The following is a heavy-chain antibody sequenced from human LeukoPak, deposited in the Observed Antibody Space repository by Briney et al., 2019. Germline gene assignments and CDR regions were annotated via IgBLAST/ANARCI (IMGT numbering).Heavy chain of an antibody. J-gene: IGHJ3*02. D-gene: IGHD3-22*01. V-gene: IGHV4-59*01. CDR1: GGSISSYY. CDR3: ARGRRVYYYDSSGYPHDAFDI. CDR2: IYYSGST. Sequence: SETLSLTCTVSGGSISSYYWSWIRQPPGKGLEWIGYIYYSGSTNYNPSLKSRVTISVDTSKNQFSLKLSSVTAADTAVYYCARGRRVYYYDSSGYPHDAFDIWGQGTMVTVSS.